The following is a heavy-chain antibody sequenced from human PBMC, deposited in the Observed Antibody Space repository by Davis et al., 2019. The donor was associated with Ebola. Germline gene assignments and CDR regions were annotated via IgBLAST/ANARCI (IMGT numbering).Heavy chain of an antibody. Sequence: PSETLSLTCAVSGYSISSGYYWGWIRQPPGKGLEWIGSIYHSGSTYYNPSLKSRVTISVDTSKNQFSLKLSSVTAADTAVYYCAGYGSSGYFQRDNWFDPWGQGTLVTVSS. CDR1: GYSISSGYY. D-gene: IGHD3-22*01. CDR2: IYHSGST. J-gene: IGHJ5*02. CDR3: AGYGSSGYFQRDNWFDP. V-gene: IGHV4-38-2*01.